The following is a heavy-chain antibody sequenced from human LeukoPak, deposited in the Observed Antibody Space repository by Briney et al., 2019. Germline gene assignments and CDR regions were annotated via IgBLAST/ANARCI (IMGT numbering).Heavy chain of an antibody. CDR1: GFTFSSHW. CDR2: IKQDGSEK. CDR3: ARGGGYSGCGRERDGFDNWYFDL. Sequence: GGSLRLSCAASGFTFSSHWMSWVRQAPGKGLEWVANIKQDGSEKYYVDSVKGRFTISRDNARSSLYLQMNSLRVDDTAVYHCARGGGYSGCGRERDGFDNWYFDLWGRATLVTVSS. J-gene: IGHJ2*01. V-gene: IGHV3-7*01. D-gene: IGHD5-12*01.